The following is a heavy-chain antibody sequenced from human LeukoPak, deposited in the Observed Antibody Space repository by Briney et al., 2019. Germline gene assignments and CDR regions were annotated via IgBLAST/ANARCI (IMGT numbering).Heavy chain of an antibody. Sequence: GGSLRLSCAASGFTFDDYAMHWVRQAPGKGLEWVSGISWNSGSIGYADSVKGRFTISRDNAKNTLYLQMNRLRAEDTAVYYCARDGVGTTPYDCWGQGTLVTVSS. J-gene: IGHJ4*02. CDR3: ARDGVGTTPYDC. CDR2: ISWNSGSI. V-gene: IGHV3-9*01. CDR1: GFTFDDYA. D-gene: IGHD2-21*02.